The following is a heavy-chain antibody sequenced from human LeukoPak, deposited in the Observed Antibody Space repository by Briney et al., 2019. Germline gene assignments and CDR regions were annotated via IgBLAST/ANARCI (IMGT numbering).Heavy chain of an antibody. CDR3: ASMTTVPTGFDY. D-gene: IGHD4-17*01. Sequence: LQTLSLTCPVSCASITRGGYSWTWIQHPPGKGLEWIGDIYHSGSTYYNTSNKSRVTISVDRSKNQFSLKLSSVTAADTAVYYCASMTTVPTGFDYWGQGTLVTVSS. J-gene: IGHJ4*02. V-gene: IGHV4-30-2*01. CDR1: CASITRGGYS. CDR2: IYHSGST.